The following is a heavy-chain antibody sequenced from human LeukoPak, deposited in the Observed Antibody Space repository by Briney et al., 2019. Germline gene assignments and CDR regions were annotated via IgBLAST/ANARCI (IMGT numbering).Heavy chain of an antibody. CDR3: ARDPDTAMVPYFDY. Sequence: GGSLRLSCAASGFTFSSYGMHWVRQAPGKGLEWVAFIRYDGSNKYYADSVKGRFTISRDNSKNTLYLQMNSLRAEDTAVYYCARDPDTAMVPYFDYWGQGTLVTVSS. V-gene: IGHV3-30*02. CDR2: IRYDGSNK. J-gene: IGHJ4*02. CDR1: GFTFSSYG. D-gene: IGHD5-18*01.